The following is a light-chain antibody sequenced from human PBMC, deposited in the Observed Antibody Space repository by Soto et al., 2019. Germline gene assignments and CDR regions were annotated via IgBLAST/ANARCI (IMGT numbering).Light chain of an antibody. CDR1: QSVGSSF. J-gene: IGKJ4*01. Sequence: IVLTQSPGTLSLSPGERATLSCRASQSVGSSFLAWYQQKPGQAPRLLIYGASSRATGIPDRFSGSESGTDLTLTISRLEPEDFAVYHCQQYGASRLTLGGGPTVDIK. V-gene: IGKV3-20*01. CDR3: QQYGASRLT. CDR2: GAS.